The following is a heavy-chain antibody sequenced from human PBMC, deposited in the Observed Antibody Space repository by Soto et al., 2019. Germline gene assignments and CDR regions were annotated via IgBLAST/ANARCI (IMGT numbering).Heavy chain of an antibody. CDR1: GGSISSGGYS. CDR2: IYHSGST. D-gene: IGHD6-6*01. J-gene: IGHJ5*02. V-gene: IGHV4-30-2*01. Sequence: PSETLSLTCAVSGGSISSGGYSWSWIRQPPGKGLEWIGYIYHSGSTYYNPSLKSRVTISVDRSKNQFSLKLSSVTAADTAVYYCARGRGQIAARPSNWFDPWGQGTLVTVS. CDR3: ARGRGQIAARPSNWFDP.